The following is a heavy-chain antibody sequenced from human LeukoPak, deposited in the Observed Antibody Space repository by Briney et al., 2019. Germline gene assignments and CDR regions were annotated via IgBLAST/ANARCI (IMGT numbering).Heavy chain of an antibody. D-gene: IGHD6-13*01. Sequence: SETLSLTCAVYGGSFSGYYWSWLRQPPGKGLEWIGEINHSGSTNYNPSLKSRVTISVDTSKNQFSLKLSSVTAAATAVYYCARVKQQLVHDAFDIWGQGTMVTVSS. CDR3: ARVKQQLVHDAFDI. J-gene: IGHJ3*02. V-gene: IGHV4-34*01. CDR1: GGSFSGYY. CDR2: INHSGST.